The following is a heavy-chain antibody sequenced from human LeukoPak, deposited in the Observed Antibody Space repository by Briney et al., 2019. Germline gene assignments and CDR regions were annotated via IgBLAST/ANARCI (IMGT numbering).Heavy chain of an antibody. Sequence: GGSLRLSCAASGFTFSSHSMKWVRQAPGKGLEWVSYISSSGSNIYYADSVKGRFTISRDNAKNSLYLQMNSLRAEDAAVYYCARKSLQGWNSDYWGEGILVAVSS. D-gene: IGHD1-7*01. J-gene: IGHJ4*02. CDR3: ARKSLQGWNSDY. V-gene: IGHV3-48*01. CDR2: ISSSGSNI. CDR1: GFTFSSHS.